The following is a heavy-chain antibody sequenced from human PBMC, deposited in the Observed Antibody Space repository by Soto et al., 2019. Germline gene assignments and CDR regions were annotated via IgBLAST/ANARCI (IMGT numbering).Heavy chain of an antibody. CDR3: ARGRSGSYYGLFDY. CDR2: VYYSGST. V-gene: IGHV4-39*07. Sequence: PSETLSLTCTVSGGSVSSSSYYWGWVRQPPGKGLEWIGSVYYSGSTYYNPSLKSRVTISVDKSKNQFSLKLRSVTAADTAVYYCARGRSGSYYGLFDYWGQGTLVTVSS. J-gene: IGHJ4*02. CDR1: GGSVSSSSYY. D-gene: IGHD1-26*01.